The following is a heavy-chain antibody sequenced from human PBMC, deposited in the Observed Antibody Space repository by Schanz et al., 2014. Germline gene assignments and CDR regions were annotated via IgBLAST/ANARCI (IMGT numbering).Heavy chain of an antibody. CDR1: GFTFSDYY. CDR2: ISDSGDST. CDR3: AKDFFIGVARGVIISHDAIDI. J-gene: IGHJ3*02. Sequence: QVQLVESGGGVVQPGGSLRLSCAASGFTFSDYYMTWIRQAPGKGLEWVSDISDSGDSTHYADSVKGRFTISRDNAKNSLFLQMNSLSAEDTAVYYCAKDFFIGVARGVIISHDAIDIWGQGTKVTVSS. D-gene: IGHD3-10*01. V-gene: IGHV3-11*01.